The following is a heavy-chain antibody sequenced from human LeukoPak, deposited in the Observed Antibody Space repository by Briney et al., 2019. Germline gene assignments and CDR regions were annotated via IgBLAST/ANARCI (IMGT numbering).Heavy chain of an antibody. Sequence: AASVKVSCKASGYTFTSYDINWVRQATGQGLEWMGIINPSGGSTSYAQKFQGRVTMTRDTSTSTVYMELSSLRSEDTAVYYCARGGRGYYFAYWGQGTLVTVSS. CDR3: ARGGRGYYFAY. D-gene: IGHD3-22*01. CDR2: INPSGGST. CDR1: GYTFTSYD. V-gene: IGHV1-46*01. J-gene: IGHJ4*02.